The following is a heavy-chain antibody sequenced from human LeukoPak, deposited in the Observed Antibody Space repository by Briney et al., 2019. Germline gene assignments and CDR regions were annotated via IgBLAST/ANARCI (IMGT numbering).Heavy chain of an antibody. J-gene: IGHJ4*02. Sequence: PGGSLRLSCAASGFTFSSYGMHWVRQAPGKGLEWVSAISGSGGSTYYADSVKGRFTISRDNSKNTLYLQMNSLRAEDTAVYYCAKDQGYYDILTGCAFDYWGQGTLVTVSS. V-gene: IGHV3-23*01. D-gene: IGHD3-9*01. CDR2: ISGSGGST. CDR1: GFTFSSYG. CDR3: AKDQGYYDILTGCAFDY.